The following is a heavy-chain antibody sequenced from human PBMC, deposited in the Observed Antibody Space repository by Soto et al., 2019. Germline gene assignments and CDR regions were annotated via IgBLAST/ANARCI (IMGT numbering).Heavy chain of an antibody. CDR3: ARDRKYNWFDP. J-gene: IGHJ5*02. Sequence: GGSLRLSCAASGFTFSNYAMHWVRQAPGKGLEWVAVILYDGSNKYYVDSVKGRFTISRDNSKNTLYLQMNSLRGEDTAVYYCARDRKYNWFDPWGQGTLVTVSS. CDR2: ILYDGSNK. V-gene: IGHV3-30-3*01. CDR1: GFTFSNYA.